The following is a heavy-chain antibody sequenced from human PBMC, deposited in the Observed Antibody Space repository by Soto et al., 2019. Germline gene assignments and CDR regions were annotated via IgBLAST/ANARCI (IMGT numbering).Heavy chain of an antibody. D-gene: IGHD1-26*01. J-gene: IGHJ4*01. CDR2: VKSKADGGSG. CDR3: TTDSRTTLPEIRFDY. Sequence: GGSVRLSCAASGFPFNNAWINWVRQVPGKGLEWVGRVKSKADGGSGDYAAPVKGRFVVSRDDSKDIVYLQMNSLKIEDTGVYYCTTDSRTTLPEIRFDYWGHGTQVTVS. V-gene: IGHV3-15*07. CDR1: GFPFNNAW.